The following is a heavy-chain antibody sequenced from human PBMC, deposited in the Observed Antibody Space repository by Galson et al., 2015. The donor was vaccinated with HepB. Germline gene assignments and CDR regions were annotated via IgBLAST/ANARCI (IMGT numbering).Heavy chain of an antibody. CDR1: GFTVSSNY. Sequence: SLRLSCAASGFTVSSNYMSWDRQAPGKGLEWVSVIYSGGSTYYADSVKGRFTISRDNSKNTLYLQMNSLRAEDTAVYYCARAYCSGGSCYSWNDYYGMDVWGQGTTVTVSS. D-gene: IGHD2-15*01. CDR3: ARAYCSGGSCYSWNDYYGMDV. V-gene: IGHV3-66*02. J-gene: IGHJ6*02. CDR2: IYSGGST.